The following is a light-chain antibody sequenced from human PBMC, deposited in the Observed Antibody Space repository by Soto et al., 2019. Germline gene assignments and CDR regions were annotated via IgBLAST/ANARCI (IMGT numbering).Light chain of an antibody. CDR1: EDIDTS. CDR2: GAS. J-gene: IGKJ1*01. V-gene: IGKV1-5*01. CDR3: QHYDTFSWT. Sequence: DIQMTQSPSTLSVSLGDRITITCRASEDIDTSSAWFQQRPGKAPKVLIAGASGLMNGVPSTFSGSGSGTEFALTISSVQPDDFATYFCQHYDTFSWTFGQGTKVDI.